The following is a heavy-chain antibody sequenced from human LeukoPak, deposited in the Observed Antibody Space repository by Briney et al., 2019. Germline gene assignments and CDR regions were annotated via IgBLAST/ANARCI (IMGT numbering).Heavy chain of an antibody. J-gene: IGHJ4*02. Sequence: GRSLRLSCAASGFTFSSYGMHWVRQAPGKGLEWVAVISYDGSNKYYADSVKGRFTISRDNSKNTLYLQMNSLRAEDMAVYYCAKDRDFYYFDYWGQGTLVTVSS. CDR2: ISYDGSNK. CDR1: GFTFSSYG. V-gene: IGHV3-30*18. D-gene: IGHD2/OR15-2a*01. CDR3: AKDRDFYYFDY.